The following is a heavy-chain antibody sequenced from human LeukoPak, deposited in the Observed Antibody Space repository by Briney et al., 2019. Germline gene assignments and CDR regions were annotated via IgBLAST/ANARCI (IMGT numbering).Heavy chain of an antibody. J-gene: IGHJ4*02. CDR2: IYYSGST. CDR3: ARESIFGVIRSFDY. V-gene: IGHV4-39*07. Sequence: SETLSLTCTVSGGSISSSSYYWGWIRQPPGKGLEWIGSIYYSGSTYYNPSLESRVTISVDTSKNQFSLDLSSVTAADTAVYYCARESIFGVIRSFDYWGQGTLVTVSS. D-gene: IGHD3-3*01. CDR1: GGSISSSSYY.